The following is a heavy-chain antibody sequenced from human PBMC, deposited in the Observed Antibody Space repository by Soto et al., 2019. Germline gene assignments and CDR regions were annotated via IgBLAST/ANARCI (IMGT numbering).Heavy chain of an antibody. Sequence: PSETLSLTCSVSGGSVGSDRNYWSWIRQSPGRGLEWIGYIYYSGTTNYNPSLKNRVTITRDTSKNQFSLKMTSVTAADTAVYYCARDQYDILTGYDWFDPWGQGILVTVSS. D-gene: IGHD3-9*01. CDR2: IYYSGTT. CDR1: GGSVGSDRNY. J-gene: IGHJ5*02. CDR3: ARDQYDILTGYDWFDP. V-gene: IGHV4-61*01.